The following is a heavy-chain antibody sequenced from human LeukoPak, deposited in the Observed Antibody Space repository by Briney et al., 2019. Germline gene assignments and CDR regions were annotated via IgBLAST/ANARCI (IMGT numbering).Heavy chain of an antibody. D-gene: IGHD6-13*01. CDR3: ARLGGSSSWYEEVYMDV. CDR1: GCSTSSYY. J-gene: IGHJ6*03. V-gene: IGHV4-4*09. CDR2: IYTSGST. Sequence: SETLSLTCTVSGCSTSSYYWNWIRQPPGKGLEWIGYIYTSGSTNYNPSLKSRVTISVDTSKNQFSLKLNSVTAADTAVYYCARLGGSSSWYEEVYMDVWGKGTTVTVSS.